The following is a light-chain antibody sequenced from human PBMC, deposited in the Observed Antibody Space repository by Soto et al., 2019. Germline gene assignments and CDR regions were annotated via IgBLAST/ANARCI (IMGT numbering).Light chain of an antibody. Sequence: SPPPPALSSVEKVSLPFTVSQSVSNSLAWYQQKPGQPPRLLIYDVSNRATGIPARFSGSGSGTDFPLTITSLEPEDFAVYFCHQRYNWPRVTFGQGTRLEIK. CDR3: HQRYNWPRVT. V-gene: IGKV3-11*01. CDR1: QSVSNS. J-gene: IGKJ5*01. CDR2: DVS.